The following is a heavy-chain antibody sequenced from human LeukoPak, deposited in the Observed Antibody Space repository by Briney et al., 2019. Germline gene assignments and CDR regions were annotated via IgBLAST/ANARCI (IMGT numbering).Heavy chain of an antibody. D-gene: IGHD5-12*01. Sequence: ASVKVSCKASGYTFTSYGISWVRQAPGQGLEWMGIINPSGGSTSYAQKFQGRVTMTRDTSTSTVYMELSSLRSEDTAVYYCARDLGGYSGREGAFDIWGQGTMVTVSS. J-gene: IGHJ3*02. CDR2: INPSGGST. CDR3: ARDLGGYSGREGAFDI. V-gene: IGHV1-46*01. CDR1: GYTFTSYG.